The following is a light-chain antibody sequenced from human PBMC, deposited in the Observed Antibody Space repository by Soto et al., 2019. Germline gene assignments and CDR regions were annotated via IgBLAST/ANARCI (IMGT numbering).Light chain of an antibody. Sequence: QSVLTQPRSVSGSPGQSVTISCTGTSSDVGGYNYVSWYQQHPGKAPKLMIYDVNNRPSGVSNRFSGSKSGNTASLTISGLQAEDEADYYCHSYTSSTTYVFGTGTKLTVL. J-gene: IGLJ1*01. CDR2: DVN. CDR3: HSYTSSTTYV. V-gene: IGLV2-14*03. CDR1: SSDVGGYNY.